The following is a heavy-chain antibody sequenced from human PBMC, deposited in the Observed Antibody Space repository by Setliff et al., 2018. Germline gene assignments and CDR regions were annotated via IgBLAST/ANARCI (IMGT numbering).Heavy chain of an antibody. D-gene: IGHD3-22*01. CDR1: GYSISNGYY. V-gene: IGHV4-38-2*01. J-gene: IGHJ3*02. CDR2: IYHSGST. Sequence: PSETLSLTCAVSGYSISNGYYWGWIRQPPGKGLEWIGSIYHSGSTYYNPSLKSRVTISVDTSKNQFSLKLSSVTAADTAVYYSASLGPVDYYDSSGYSGVIDIWGQGTMVTVSS. CDR3: ASLGPVDYYDSSGYSGVIDI.